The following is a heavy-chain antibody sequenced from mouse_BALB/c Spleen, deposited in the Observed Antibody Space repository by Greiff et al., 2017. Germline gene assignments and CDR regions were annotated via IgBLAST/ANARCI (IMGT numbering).Heavy chain of an antibody. D-gene: IGHD2-1*01. Sequence: DVKLLESGPGLVKPSQSLSLTCTVTGYSITSDYAWNWIRQFPGNKLEWMGYISYSGSTSYNPSLKSRISITRDTSKNQFFLQLNSVTTEDTATYYCATGNYEAYAMDYWGQGTSVTVSS. CDR3: ATGNYEAYAMDY. J-gene: IGHJ4*01. V-gene: IGHV3-2*02. CDR1: GYSITSDYA. CDR2: ISYSGST.